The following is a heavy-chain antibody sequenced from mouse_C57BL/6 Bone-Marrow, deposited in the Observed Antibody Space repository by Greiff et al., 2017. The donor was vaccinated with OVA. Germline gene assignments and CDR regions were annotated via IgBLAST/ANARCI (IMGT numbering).Heavy chain of an antibody. CDR2: IWPGGGT. Sequence: VQLQQSGPGLVAPSQSLSITCTVSGFSLTSYAISWVRQPPGKGLEWLGVIWPGGGTNYNSALKSRLSISKDNSKSQVFLKMNSLQTDDTARYYCARESPTAVVAPFDYWGQGTTLTVSS. V-gene: IGHV2-9-1*01. CDR3: ARESPTAVVAPFDY. CDR1: GFSLTSYA. D-gene: IGHD1-1*01. J-gene: IGHJ2*01.